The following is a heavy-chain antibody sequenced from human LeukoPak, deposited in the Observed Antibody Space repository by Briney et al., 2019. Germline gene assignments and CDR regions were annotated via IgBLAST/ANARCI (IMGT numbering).Heavy chain of an antibody. D-gene: IGHD4-17*01. Sequence: ASVKVSCKASGYTFTSYYMHWVRQAPGQGLEWMGIINPSGGSTSYAQKFQGRVTMTRDTSTSTVYMELSSLRSEDTAAYYCARDPDYGDYSYYFDYWGQGTLVTVSS. CDR1: GYTFTSYY. V-gene: IGHV1-46*01. CDR3: ARDPDYGDYSYYFDY. CDR2: INPSGGST. J-gene: IGHJ4*02.